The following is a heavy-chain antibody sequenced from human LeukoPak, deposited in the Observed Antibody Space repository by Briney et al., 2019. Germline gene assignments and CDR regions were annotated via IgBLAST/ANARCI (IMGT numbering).Heavy chain of an antibody. J-gene: IGHJ4*02. D-gene: IGHD3-16*01. CDR1: GYTFTGYY. V-gene: IGHV1-2*02. CDR2: VNPDHGST. CDR3: ARYSVDYGPWFPEF. Sequence: ASVKDTCKTSGYTFTGYYVNWVRQAPGQGLEWMGWVNPDHGSTHFSQKFQGRVTMTRDTSISTAYMELNRLTSDDTAVYYCARYSVDYGPWFPEFWGQGTLVTVSS.